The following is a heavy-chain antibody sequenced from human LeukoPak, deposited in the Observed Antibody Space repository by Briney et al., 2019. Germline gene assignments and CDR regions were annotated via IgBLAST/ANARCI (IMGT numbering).Heavy chain of an antibody. V-gene: IGHV3-9*01. J-gene: IGHJ3*02. Sequence: GGSLRLSCAASGFTFDDYAMHWVRQAPGKGLEWVSGISWNSGSIGYADSVKGRFTISRDNAKNSLYLQMNSLRAEGTALYYCARYCSSTSCQAEGAFDIWGQGTMVTVSS. CDR3: ARYCSSTSCQAEGAFDI. CDR1: GFTFDDYA. CDR2: ISWNSGSI. D-gene: IGHD2-2*01.